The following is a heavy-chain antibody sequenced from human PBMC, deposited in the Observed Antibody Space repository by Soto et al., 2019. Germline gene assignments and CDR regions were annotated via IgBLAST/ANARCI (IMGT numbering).Heavy chain of an antibody. CDR1: GFTFSSYA. D-gene: IGHD2-15*01. CDR3: AKSGAPVEIGYYYHYFDY. CDR2: ISGSGGST. V-gene: IGHV3-23*01. J-gene: IGHJ4*02. Sequence: GGSLRLSCAASGFTFSSYAMSWVRQAPGKGLEWVSAISGSGGSTYYADSVKGRFTISRDNSKNTLYLQMNSLRAEDTAVYYCAKSGAPVEIGYYYHYFDYWGQGTLVTVSS.